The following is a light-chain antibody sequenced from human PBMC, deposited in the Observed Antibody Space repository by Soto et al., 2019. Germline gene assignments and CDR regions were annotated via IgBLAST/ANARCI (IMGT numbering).Light chain of an antibody. Sequence: EIVLTQSPATLSLSPGERATLSCRASQSVSSYLAWYQQKPGQAPRLLIYDASNRATGIPARFSGSGSGTDLTVTISSLDPEDVAVYFCQQRRNGPPTWTFGQGTQVEIK. CDR1: QSVSSY. CDR2: DAS. J-gene: IGKJ1*01. CDR3: QQRRNGPPTWT. V-gene: IGKV3-11*01.